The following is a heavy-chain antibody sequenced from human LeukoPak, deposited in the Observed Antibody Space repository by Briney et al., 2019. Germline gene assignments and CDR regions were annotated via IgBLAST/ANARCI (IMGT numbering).Heavy chain of an antibody. D-gene: IGHD6-6*01. J-gene: IGHJ5*02. CDR3: ARERTAARNWFDP. CDR1: GYTFTGYY. V-gene: IGHV1-2*02. Sequence: GAPVKVSCKASGYTFTGYYMHWVRQAPGQGLEWMGWINPNSGGTNYAQKFQGRVTMTRDTSISTAYMELSRLRSDDTAVYYCARERTAARNWFDPWGQGTLVTVSS. CDR2: INPNSGGT.